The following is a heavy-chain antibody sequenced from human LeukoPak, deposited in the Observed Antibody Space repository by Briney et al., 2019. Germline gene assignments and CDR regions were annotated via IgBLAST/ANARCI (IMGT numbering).Heavy chain of an antibody. D-gene: IGHD7-27*01. J-gene: IGHJ4*02. CDR1: GFTFSDYY. Sequence: GGSLRLSCAASGFTFSDYYMDWVRQAPGKGLEWVGRIRKKANSYTTEYAASVKGRFTISRDDSKNSLYLQMNGLKTEDTAVYYCARGNRGFDYWGQGTLVTVSS. CDR2: IRKKANSYTT. V-gene: IGHV3-72*01. CDR3: ARGNRGFDY.